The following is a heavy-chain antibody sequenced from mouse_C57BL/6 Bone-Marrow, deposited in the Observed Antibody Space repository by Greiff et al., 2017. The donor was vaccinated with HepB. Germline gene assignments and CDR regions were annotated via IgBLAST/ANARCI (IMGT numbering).Heavy chain of an antibody. CDR3: ASEGSGWYFDV. V-gene: IGHV7-3*01. Sequence: EVKLMESGGGLVQPGGSLSLSCAASGFTFTDYYMSWVRQPPGKALEWLGFIRNKANGYTTEYSASVKGRFTISRDNSQSILYLQMNALRAEDSATYYCASEGSGWYFDVWGTGTTVTVSS. J-gene: IGHJ1*03. CDR2: IRNKANGYTT. D-gene: IGHD3-2*02. CDR1: GFTFTDYY.